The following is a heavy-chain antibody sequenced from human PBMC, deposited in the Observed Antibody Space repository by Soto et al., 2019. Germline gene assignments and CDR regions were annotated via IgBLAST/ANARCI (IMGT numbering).Heavy chain of an antibody. CDR3: ASTPNCGGDCYSPTHYYYYGMDV. Sequence: SVKVSCKASGGTFSSYAISWVRQAPGQGLEWMGGIIPIFGTANYAQKFQGRVTITADESTSTAYMELSSLRSEDTAVYYCASTPNCGGDCYSPTHYYYYGMDVWGQGTTVTVSS. CDR2: IIPIFGTA. CDR1: GGTFSSYA. V-gene: IGHV1-69*13. D-gene: IGHD2-21*02. J-gene: IGHJ6*02.